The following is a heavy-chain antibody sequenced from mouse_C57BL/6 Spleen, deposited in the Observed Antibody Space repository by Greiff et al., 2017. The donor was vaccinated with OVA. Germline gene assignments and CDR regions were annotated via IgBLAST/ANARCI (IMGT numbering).Heavy chain of an antibody. Sequence: EVQLQQSGAELVKPGASVKLSCTASGFNITDYYMNWVKQRPEQGLEWIGRIDPEDGETQYAPKFQGKATITADTSSNTAYLQLSSLTSEDTAVYYCAQTADYWGQGTTLTVSS. D-gene: IGHD1-2*01. CDR3: AQTADY. J-gene: IGHJ2*01. V-gene: IGHV14-2*01. CDR1: GFNITDYY. CDR2: IDPEDGET.